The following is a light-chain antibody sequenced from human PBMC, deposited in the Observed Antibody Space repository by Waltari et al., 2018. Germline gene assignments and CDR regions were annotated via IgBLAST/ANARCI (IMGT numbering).Light chain of an antibody. Sequence: SSELTQDPAVSVALGQTVRITCPGDSRRTYYVSWFHQKPGQAPALVIYGKNNRPSGIPDRFSASSSGSTASLTIIGAQAEDEADYYCHSRDSSGDVVIGGGTKLTVV. V-gene: IGLV3-19*01. CDR1: SRRTYY. CDR2: GKN. J-gene: IGLJ2*01. CDR3: HSRDSSGDVV.